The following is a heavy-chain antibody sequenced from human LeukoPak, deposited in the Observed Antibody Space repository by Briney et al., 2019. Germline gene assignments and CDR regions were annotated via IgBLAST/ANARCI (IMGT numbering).Heavy chain of an antibody. CDR1: GGSISSYY. Sequence: PSETLSLTCTASGGSISSYYWSWIRQPPGKGLEWIGYIYYSGSTNYNPSLKSRVTISVDTSKNQFSLKLSSVAAADTAVYYCARGGYSSSWANWFDPWGQGTLVTVSS. J-gene: IGHJ5*02. V-gene: IGHV4-59*12. CDR2: IYYSGST. CDR3: ARGGYSSSWANWFDP. D-gene: IGHD6-13*01.